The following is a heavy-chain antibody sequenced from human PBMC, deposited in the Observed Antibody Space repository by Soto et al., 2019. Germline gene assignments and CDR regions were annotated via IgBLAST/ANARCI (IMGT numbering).Heavy chain of an antibody. CDR3: ASGHCSGGSCYSLSHFDY. Sequence: VQLVETGGGLIQPGGSLRLSCAASGFTVSSNYMSWVRQAPGKGLEWVSVIYSGGSTYYADSVKGRFTISRDNSKNTLYLQMNSLRAEDTAVYYCASGHCSGGSCYSLSHFDYWGQGTLVTVSS. D-gene: IGHD2-15*01. CDR1: GFTVSSNY. CDR2: IYSGGST. V-gene: IGHV3-53*02. J-gene: IGHJ4*02.